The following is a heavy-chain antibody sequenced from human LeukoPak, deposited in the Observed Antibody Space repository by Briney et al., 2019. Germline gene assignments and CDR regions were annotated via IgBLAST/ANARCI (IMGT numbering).Heavy chain of an antibody. Sequence: SVKVSCKASGYTFTGYYMHWVRKAPGQGREWMGGIIPIFGTANSAQKFQGRVTITTDESTSTAYMELSSLRSEDTAVYYCARDSGIVVVPAAIGFYYYMDVWGKGTTVTVSS. D-gene: IGHD2-2*02. V-gene: IGHV1-69*05. J-gene: IGHJ6*03. CDR2: IIPIFGTA. CDR1: GYTFTGYY. CDR3: ARDSGIVVVPAAIGFYYYMDV.